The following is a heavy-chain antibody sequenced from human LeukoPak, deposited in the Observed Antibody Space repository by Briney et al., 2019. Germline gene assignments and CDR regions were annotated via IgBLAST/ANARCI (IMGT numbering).Heavy chain of an antibody. CDR1: GFPFSSYW. CDR3: TRVGYIDEGIDY. Sequence: GGSLRLSCVASGFPFSSYWMTWVRQAPGKGLEWVANIKQDGSKKSYVDSVKGRFTISRDNAENSLYLQMNSLRAEDTAIYYCTRVGYIDEGIDYWGQGTLVTVSS. CDR2: IKQDGSKK. V-gene: IGHV3-7*04. D-gene: IGHD5-24*01. J-gene: IGHJ4*02.